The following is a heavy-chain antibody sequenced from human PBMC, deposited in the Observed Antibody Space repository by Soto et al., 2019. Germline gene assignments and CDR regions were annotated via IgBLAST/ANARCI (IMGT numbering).Heavy chain of an antibody. CDR3: AREEDSRYTTYYDFWSGDPTPGDYYYGMDV. Sequence: GGSLRLSCAASGFTFDDYAMHWVRQAPGKGLEWVSGISWNSGSIGYADSVKGRFTVSRDNSKNTLYLQMNSLRAEDTAVYYCAREEDSRYTTYYDFWSGDPTPGDYYYGMDVWGQGTTVTGSS. D-gene: IGHD3-3*01. V-gene: IGHV3-9*01. CDR1: GFTFDDYA. CDR2: ISWNSGSI. J-gene: IGHJ6*02.